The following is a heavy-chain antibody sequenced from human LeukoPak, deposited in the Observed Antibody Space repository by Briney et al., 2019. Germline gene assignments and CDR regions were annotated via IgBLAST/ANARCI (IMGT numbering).Heavy chain of an antibody. CDR2: IPSDDNPT. D-gene: IGHD3-10*01. CDR3: ARDHYFKIDY. CDR1: GFIFSNFV. V-gene: IGHV3-74*01. Sequence: GGSLRLSCSASGFIFSNFVMHWVRQAPGKGPVWVARIPSDDNPTNYADSVQGRFTISRDNAKNTLYLHMNDLRVEDTAVYFCARDHYFKIDYWGQGTPVTVSS. J-gene: IGHJ4*02.